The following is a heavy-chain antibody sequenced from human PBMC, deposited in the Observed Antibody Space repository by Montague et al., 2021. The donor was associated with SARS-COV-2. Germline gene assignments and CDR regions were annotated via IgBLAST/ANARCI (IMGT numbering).Heavy chain of an antibody. CDR3: AGLGSPRITIFGVVTHNWFDP. CDR1: GGSISSSSYY. CDR2: IYYSGST. Sequence: SETLSLTCTVSGGSISSSSYYWGWIRQPPGKGLEWIGSIYYSGSTYYNPSLKSRVTISVDTSKNQFSLTLSSVTAADTAVYYCAGLGSPRITIFGVVTHNWFDPWGQGTLVTVSS. V-gene: IGHV4-39*01. J-gene: IGHJ5*02. D-gene: IGHD3-3*01.